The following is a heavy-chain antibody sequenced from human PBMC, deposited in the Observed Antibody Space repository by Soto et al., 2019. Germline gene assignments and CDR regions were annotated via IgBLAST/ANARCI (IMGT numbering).Heavy chain of an antibody. Sequence: PSETXSLTCTVSGGSISSYYLSWIRQPPGKGLEWIGYIYYSGSTNYNPSLKSRVTISVETSKNQFSLKLSSVTAADTDVYYCERGRRYSVLLDTWGQGTLVTVSS. D-gene: IGHD3-9*01. CDR1: GGSISSYY. CDR3: ERGRRYSVLLDT. V-gene: IGHV4-59*01. J-gene: IGHJ5*02. CDR2: IYYSGST.